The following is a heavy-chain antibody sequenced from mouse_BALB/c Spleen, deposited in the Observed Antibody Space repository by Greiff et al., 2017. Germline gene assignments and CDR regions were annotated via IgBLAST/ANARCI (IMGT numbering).Heavy chain of an antibody. CDR2: ISSGSSTI. J-gene: IGHJ4*01. CDR1: GFTFSSFG. CDR3: ARSYTYAMDY. Sequence: EVQRVESGGGLVQPGGSRKLSCAASGFTFSSFGMHWVRQAPEKGLEWVAYISSGSSTIYYADTVKGRFTISRDNPKNTLFLQMTSLRSEDTAMYYCARSYTYAMDYWGQGTSVTVSS. V-gene: IGHV5-17*02. D-gene: IGHD2-12*01.